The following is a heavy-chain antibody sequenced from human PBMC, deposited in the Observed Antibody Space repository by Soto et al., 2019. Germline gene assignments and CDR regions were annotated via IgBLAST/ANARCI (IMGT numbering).Heavy chain of an antibody. J-gene: IGHJ1*01. CDR1: GFTFSSFA. V-gene: IGHV3-23*01. D-gene: IGHD6-13*01. CDR2: ISGSGGST. CDR3: ARGFPAGKASPPDF. Sequence: EMQLLESGGGLVQPGGSLRLSCAASGFTFSSFAMSWVRQAPGKGLDWVSAISGSGGSTYSADSVKGRFTIPRDNSKNAPYLQMSSLRAEDTAVYYCARGFPAGKASPPDFWGQGSLVTVSS.